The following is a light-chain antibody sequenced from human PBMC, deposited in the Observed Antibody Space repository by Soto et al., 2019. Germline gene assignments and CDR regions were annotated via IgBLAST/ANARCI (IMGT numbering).Light chain of an antibody. V-gene: IGKV1-5*01. J-gene: IGKJ1*01. CDR1: QSLNSL. CDR2: DAS. Sequence: IQMTQSPSNRSSSLGDRVTITCRASQSLNSLLAWYQQKPGRAPKLLIYDASTLESGVPSRFSGSGCGTEFTLTISSLQTEDFATYYGQQYNSYSPWTFGQGTKVDIK. CDR3: QQYNSYSPWT.